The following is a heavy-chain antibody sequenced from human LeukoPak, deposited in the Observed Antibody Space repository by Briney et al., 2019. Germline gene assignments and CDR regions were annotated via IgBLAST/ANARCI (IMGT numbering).Heavy chain of an antibody. Sequence: GGSLRLSCAASGYTFSSYGMHWVRQAPGKGLEWVAVIWYDGSNKYYADSVKGRFTISRDNSKNTLYLQMNSLRHEDTALYYCAKDQRGIIAGGIDDGGQGTLVSVSS. CDR3: AKDQRGIIAGGIDD. CDR1: GYTFSSYG. J-gene: IGHJ4*02. D-gene: IGHD6-13*01. CDR2: IWYDGSNK. V-gene: IGHV3-33*06.